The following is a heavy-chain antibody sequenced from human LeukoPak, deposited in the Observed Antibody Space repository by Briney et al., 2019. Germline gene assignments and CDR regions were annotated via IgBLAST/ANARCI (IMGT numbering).Heavy chain of an antibody. V-gene: IGHV4-34*01. J-gene: IGHJ6*03. Sequence: SETLSLTGAVYGGSFSGYYWSWIRQPPGKGLEWIGEINHSGSTNYNPSLNSRVTISVDTSKNQFSLKLSSVTAGDTAVYYCARKGRYYDFWSGPRYYYMDVWGKGTTVTVSS. CDR1: GGSFSGYY. D-gene: IGHD3-3*01. CDR2: INHSGST. CDR3: ARKGRYYDFWSGPRYYYMDV.